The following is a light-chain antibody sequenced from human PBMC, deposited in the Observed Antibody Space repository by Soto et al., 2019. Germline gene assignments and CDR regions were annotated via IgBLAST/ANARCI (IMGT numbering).Light chain of an antibody. CDR2: EVS. CDR3: SSYASSRTLV. J-gene: IGLJ2*01. Sequence: QSALTQPASVSGSPGQSITISCTGTSSDVGGYNYVSWYQQHPGKAPKLMIYEVSNRPSGVSNRFSASKSGNTASLTISGLQADDEADYYCSSYASSRTLVFGGGTKVTVL. V-gene: IGLV2-14*01. CDR1: SSDVGGYNY.